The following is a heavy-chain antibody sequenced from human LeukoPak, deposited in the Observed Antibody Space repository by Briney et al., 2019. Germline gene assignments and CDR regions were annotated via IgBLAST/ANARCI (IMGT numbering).Heavy chain of an antibody. V-gene: IGHV4-59*08. J-gene: IGHJ4*02. Sequence: ETLSLTRTFSRDSTRGYYCSWIRQPPGKGLGGLGYIYYSGTTNYNPSLKSRLTMSLDTSKKHLSLRLTSVSAADTAVYYCARHLRSFPDYWGQGTLVTVSS. CDR2: IYYSGTT. CDR1: RDSTRGYY. CDR3: ARHLRSFPDY. D-gene: IGHD3-3*02.